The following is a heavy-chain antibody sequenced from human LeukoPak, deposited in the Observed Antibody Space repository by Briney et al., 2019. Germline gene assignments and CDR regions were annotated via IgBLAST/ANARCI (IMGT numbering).Heavy chain of an antibody. V-gene: IGHV5-51*01. CDR3: ARGPYCSSTSCYSPYYSYYMDV. Sequence: GESLKISWNGSGYSFTNYWIGWVRQMPGKGLEWMGIIYPGDSNTRYSPSFQGQVTISADKSITTAYLQWSSLKASDTAIYYCARGPYCSSTSCYSPYYSYYMDVWGKGTTVTVS. J-gene: IGHJ6*03. D-gene: IGHD2-2*01. CDR2: IYPGDSNT. CDR1: GYSFTNYW.